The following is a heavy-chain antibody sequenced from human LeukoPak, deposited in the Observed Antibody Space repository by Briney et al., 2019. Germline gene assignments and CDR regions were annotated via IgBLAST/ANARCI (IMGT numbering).Heavy chain of an antibody. D-gene: IGHD6-13*01. Sequence: ASVKVSCKASGSTFSSYAISWVRQAPGQGLEWMGGIIPIFGTANYAQKFQGRVTITADESTSTAYMELSSLRSEDTAGYYCARAGIAAAGTLDYWGQGTLVTVSS. CDR1: GSTFSSYA. J-gene: IGHJ4*02. CDR3: ARAGIAAAGTLDY. CDR2: IIPIFGTA. V-gene: IGHV1-69*13.